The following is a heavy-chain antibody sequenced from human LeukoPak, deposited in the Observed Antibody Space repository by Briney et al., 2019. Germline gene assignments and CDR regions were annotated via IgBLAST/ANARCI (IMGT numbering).Heavy chain of an antibody. CDR1: GFTFSSYA. V-gene: IGHV3-48*04. J-gene: IGHJ3*01. CDR3: AREGSLG. CDR2: IRTSSSLI. Sequence: GGSLRLSCAASGFTFSSYAMSWVRQAPGKGLEWVSYIRTSSSLISYADSVRGRFTISRDDAKNSVYLEMHSLRADDTAVYYCAREGSLGWGQGTMVTVSS. D-gene: IGHD3-10*01.